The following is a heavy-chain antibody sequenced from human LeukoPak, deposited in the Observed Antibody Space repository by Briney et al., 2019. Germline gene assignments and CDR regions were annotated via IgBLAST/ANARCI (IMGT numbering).Heavy chain of an antibody. D-gene: IGHD3-22*01. J-gene: IGHJ4*02. Sequence: PSETLSLTCAVSGYSISSGYYWGWTRQPPGKGLEWIGSIYHSGSTYYNPSLKSRVTISVDTSKNQFSLKLSSVTAADTAVYYCARHSRLITTIHFDYWGQGTLVTVSS. V-gene: IGHV4-38-2*01. CDR1: GYSISSGYY. CDR2: IYHSGST. CDR3: ARHSRLITTIHFDY.